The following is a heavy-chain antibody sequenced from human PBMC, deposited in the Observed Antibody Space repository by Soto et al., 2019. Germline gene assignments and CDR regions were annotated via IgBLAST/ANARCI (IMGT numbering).Heavy chain of an antibody. CDR2: INHSGST. Sequence: SETLSLTCAVYGGSFSGYYWSWIRQPPGKGLEWIGEINHSGSTNYNPSLKSRVTISVDTSKNQFSLKLSSVTAADTAVYYCARGWREPDYYFDYWGQGTLVTVSS. V-gene: IGHV4-34*01. J-gene: IGHJ4*02. CDR1: GGSFSGYY. CDR3: ARGWREPDYYFDY. D-gene: IGHD1-26*01.